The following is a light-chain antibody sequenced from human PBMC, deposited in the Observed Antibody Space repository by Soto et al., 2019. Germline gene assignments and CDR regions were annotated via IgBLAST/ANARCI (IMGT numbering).Light chain of an antibody. Sequence: EIVLTQSPGTLSLSTGERATLSCRASQSVTSSYLAWYQQKPGQAPRLLIYGASSRATGIPDRFSGSGSGTDFTLTINRLEPEDFAVYYCQRYGASSTYTFGQGTKLEIK. CDR3: QRYGASSTYT. J-gene: IGKJ2*01. CDR1: QSVTSSY. CDR2: GAS. V-gene: IGKV3-20*01.